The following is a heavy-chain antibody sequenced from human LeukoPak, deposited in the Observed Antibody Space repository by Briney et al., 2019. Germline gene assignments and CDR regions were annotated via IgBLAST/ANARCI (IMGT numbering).Heavy chain of an antibody. V-gene: IGHV3-7*01. D-gene: IGHD6-19*01. J-gene: IGHJ4*02. Sequence: GGSLRLSCAASGFSFGNYWMTWLRQAPGKGLGWVANIRGDGSLQHLLDSVTGRFTVSRDNSKNTLYLQMNSLRAEDTAVYYCAKNGRGSSGWYANYHHFDYWGQGTLVTVSS. CDR3: AKNGRGSSGWYANYHHFDY. CDR2: IRGDGSLQ. CDR1: GFSFGNYW.